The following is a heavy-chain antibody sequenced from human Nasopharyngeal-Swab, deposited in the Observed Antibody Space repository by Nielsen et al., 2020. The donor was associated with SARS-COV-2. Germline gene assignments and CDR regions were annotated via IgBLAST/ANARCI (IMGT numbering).Heavy chain of an antibody. D-gene: IGHD2-2*01. CDR3: ARGKSTMRYYYYGMDV. J-gene: IGHJ6*02. V-gene: IGHV4-4*02. CDR1: GGSISSSNW. Sequence: SETLSLTCAVSGGSISSSNWWSWVRKPPGKGLEWIGEIYHSGSTNYNPSLKSRVTISVDKSKNQFSLKLSSVTAADTAVYYCARGKSTMRYYYYGMDVWGQGTTVTVSS. CDR2: IYHSGST.